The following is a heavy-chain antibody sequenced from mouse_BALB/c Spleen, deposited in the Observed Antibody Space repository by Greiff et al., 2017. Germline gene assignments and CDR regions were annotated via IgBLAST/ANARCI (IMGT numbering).Heavy chain of an antibody. J-gene: IGHJ1*01. V-gene: IGHV2-2*02. D-gene: IGHD2-14*01. Sequence: VQRVESGPGLVQPSQSLSITCTVSGFSLTSYGVHWVRQSPGKGLEWLGVIWSGGSTDYNAAFISRLSISKDNSKSQVFFKMNSLQANDTAIYYCARKGTSAYYRYDWYFDVWGAGTTVTVSS. CDR2: IWSGGST. CDR1: GFSLTSYG. CDR3: ARKGTSAYYRYDWYFDV.